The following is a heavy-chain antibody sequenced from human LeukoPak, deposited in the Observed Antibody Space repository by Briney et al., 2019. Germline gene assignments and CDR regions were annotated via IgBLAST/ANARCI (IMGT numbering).Heavy chain of an antibody. V-gene: IGHV4-39*07. J-gene: IGHJ3*02. D-gene: IGHD3-22*01. CDR2: IYYSGST. CDR1: GGSISSSSYY. Sequence: PSETLSLTXTVSGGSISSSSYYWGWIRQPPGKGLEWIGSIYYSGSTYYNPSLKSRVTISVDTSKNQFSLKLSSVTAADTAVYYCARAYFTYYYDSSASRIRLHDAFDIWGQGTMVTVSS. CDR3: ARAYFTYYYDSSASRIRLHDAFDI.